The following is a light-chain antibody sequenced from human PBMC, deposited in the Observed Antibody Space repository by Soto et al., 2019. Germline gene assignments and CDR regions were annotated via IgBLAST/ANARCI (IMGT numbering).Light chain of an antibody. CDR1: QDISNF. V-gene: IGKV1-12*01. Sequence: DIQMTQSPSFLSASVGDRVTITCRASQDISNFLAWFQQKPGRAPKLLIYAVFTLQSGVPSRFSGSGSGTDFTLTISSLQPEDFATYYCQQANSFPPTFGQGTKVDIK. J-gene: IGKJ1*01. CDR3: QQANSFPPT. CDR2: AVF.